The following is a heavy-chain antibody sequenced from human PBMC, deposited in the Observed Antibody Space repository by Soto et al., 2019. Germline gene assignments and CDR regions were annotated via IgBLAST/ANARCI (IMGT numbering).Heavy chain of an antibody. CDR3: AREGFSNPYFDF. CDR2: IVPLFGTT. J-gene: IGHJ4*02. V-gene: IGHV1-69*18. Sequence: QVHLEQSGAEVKKPGSSVKVSCKASGGTLSSRAISWVRQAPGQGLEWVGSIVPLFGTTIYAQKFQVRVTITSVEYTNTAYMELSSLRSEDTAVYYCAREGFSNPYFDFWGQGTLVTVSS. D-gene: IGHD2-2*01. CDR1: GGTLSSRA.